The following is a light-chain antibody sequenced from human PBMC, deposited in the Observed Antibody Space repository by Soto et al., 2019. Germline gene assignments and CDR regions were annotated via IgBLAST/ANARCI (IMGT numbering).Light chain of an antibody. CDR1: QSISNN. CDR2: GVF. Sequence: EIVMTQSPATLSVSPGERATLSCRASQSISNNLAWYQQNPGQAPRLLIYGVFTRATGVPARFSGSGSGTEFTLTISTLQPEDFAVYYCQQYNDWPLTFGQGNKVEIK. V-gene: IGKV3-15*01. J-gene: IGKJ1*01. CDR3: QQYNDWPLT.